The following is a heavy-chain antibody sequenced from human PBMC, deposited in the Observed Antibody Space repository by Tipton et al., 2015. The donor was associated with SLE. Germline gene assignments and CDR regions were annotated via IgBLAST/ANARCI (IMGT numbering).Heavy chain of an antibody. CDR1: GGSISSYY. V-gene: IGHV4-59*08. CDR2: IYYSGST. D-gene: IGHD4-17*01. J-gene: IGHJ4*02. Sequence: TLSLTCTVSGGSISSYYWSWIRPPPGKGLEWIGYIYYSGSTNYNPSLKSRVTISVDMSKNQFSLKLSSVTAADTAVYYCAGYGDYEGDYWGQGTLVTVSS. CDR3: AGYGDYEGDY.